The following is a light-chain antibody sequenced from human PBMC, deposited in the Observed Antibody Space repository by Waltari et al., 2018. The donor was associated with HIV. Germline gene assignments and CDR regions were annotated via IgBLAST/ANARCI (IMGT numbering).Light chain of an antibody. J-gene: IGLJ2*01. Sequence: QSVLTQPPSASGTPGKRVTISCSGSSSNTSNNYVYWYQQLPGTVRKLLIYRNDQPPSAAPDRFSGANSCTSASLASSGRRADDEAYYYCAACHDSLNGDVVFGGETKLRVL. CDR1: SSNTSNNY. CDR2: RND. V-gene: IGLV1-47*01. CDR3: AACHDSLNGDVV.